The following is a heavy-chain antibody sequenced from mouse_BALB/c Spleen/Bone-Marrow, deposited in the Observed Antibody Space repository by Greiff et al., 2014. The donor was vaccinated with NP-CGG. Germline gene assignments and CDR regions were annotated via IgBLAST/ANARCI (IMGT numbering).Heavy chain of an antibody. CDR1: GYTFTSYW. J-gene: IGHJ4*01. CDR3: AREGLRDAMDY. CDR2: INPSTGYT. V-gene: IGHV1-7*01. Sequence: VKLMESGAELAKPGASVKMSCKASGYTFTSYWMHWVKQRPGQGLEWIGYINPSTGYTEYNQKFKDKATLTADKSSSTAYMQLSSLTSEDSAVYYCAREGLRDAMDYWGQGTSVTVSS.